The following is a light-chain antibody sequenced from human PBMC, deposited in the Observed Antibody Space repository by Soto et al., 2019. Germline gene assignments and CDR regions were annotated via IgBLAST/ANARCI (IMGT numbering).Light chain of an antibody. CDR1: GSNIGAGFD. CDR3: QSYDTGLSGPVV. V-gene: IGLV1-40*01. CDR2: GNT. J-gene: IGLJ2*01. Sequence: QSVLTQPPSLSGAPGQNIIISCTGGGSNIGAGFDVHWYQQLPGTAPKLLIYGNTNRPSGVPDRFSGSKSGTSASLVITGLQADDDADYYCQSYDTGLSGPVVFGGGTKLTVL.